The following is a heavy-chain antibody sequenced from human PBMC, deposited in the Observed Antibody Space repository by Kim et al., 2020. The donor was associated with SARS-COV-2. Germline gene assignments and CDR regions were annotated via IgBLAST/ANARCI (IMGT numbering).Heavy chain of an antibody. J-gene: IGHJ4*01. CDR2: ISAYNGNT. CDR1: GYTFTSYG. CDR3: ARDPLLWFGDLRYYFDY. D-gene: IGHD3-10*01. V-gene: IGHV1-18*01. Sequence: ASVKVSCKASGYTFTSYGISWVRQAPGQGLEWMGWISAYNGNTNYAQKLQGRVTMTTDTSTSTAYMELRSLRSDDTAVYYCARDPLLWFGDLRYYFDYWGDGTPVTASS.